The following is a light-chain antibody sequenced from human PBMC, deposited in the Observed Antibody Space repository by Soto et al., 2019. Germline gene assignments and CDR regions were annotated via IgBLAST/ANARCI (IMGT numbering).Light chain of an antibody. V-gene: IGKV3-20*01. CDR3: QRYGRSQWT. Sequence: EVVLTQSPGPLSLSPGENASLSCRASQSTNYLTWYQQKPGQAPRLRIYGSSTLAPGTPDKFRASGSRTDFTLTINTLEPEAFAVYFCQRYGRSQWTFGQGTKVE. J-gene: IGKJ1*01. CDR2: GSS. CDR1: QSTNY.